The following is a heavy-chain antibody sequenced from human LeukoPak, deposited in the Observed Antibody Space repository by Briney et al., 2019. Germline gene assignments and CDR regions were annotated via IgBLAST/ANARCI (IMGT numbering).Heavy chain of an antibody. J-gene: IGHJ5*02. Sequence: GASVKVSCKASGYTFTSYYMHWVRQAPGQGLEWMGIINPSGGSTSYAQKFQGRVTMTRDTSTSTVYMELSSLRSEDTVVYYCARAYDSSGYYSVNWFDPWGQGTLVTVSS. CDR3: ARAYDSSGYYSVNWFDP. CDR1: GYTFTSYY. CDR2: INPSGGST. V-gene: IGHV1-46*01. D-gene: IGHD3-22*01.